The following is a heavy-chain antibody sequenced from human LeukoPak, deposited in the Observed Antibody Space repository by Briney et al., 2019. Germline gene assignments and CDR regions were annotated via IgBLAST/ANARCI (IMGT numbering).Heavy chain of an antibody. CDR1: GGSISSGGYS. CDR2: IYHSGST. CDR3: ARGPMVRGVAAFDI. D-gene: IGHD3-10*01. V-gene: IGHV4-30-2*01. Sequence: SQTLSLTCAVSGGSISSGGYSWSWIRQPPGKGLEWIGYIYHSGSTYYNPSLKSRVTISVGRSKNQFSLKLSSVTAADTAVYYCARGPMVRGVAAFDIWGQGTMVTVSS. J-gene: IGHJ3*02.